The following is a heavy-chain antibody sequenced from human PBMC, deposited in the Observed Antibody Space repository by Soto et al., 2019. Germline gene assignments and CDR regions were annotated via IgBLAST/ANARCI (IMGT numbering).Heavy chain of an antibody. D-gene: IGHD6-19*01. J-gene: IGHJ3*02. CDR1: GFTFSTYS. CDR3: AREGPTGYNSGWSSPEAFDI. V-gene: IGHV3-21*01. Sequence: PGGSLRLSCAASGFTFSTYSVHWVRQAPGKGLEWVSSISSGSSYTHYADSVRGRVTISRDNAKNSLYLQMNSLRAEDTAVYYCAREGPTGYNSGWSSPEAFDIWGQGTMVTVSS. CDR2: ISSGSSYT.